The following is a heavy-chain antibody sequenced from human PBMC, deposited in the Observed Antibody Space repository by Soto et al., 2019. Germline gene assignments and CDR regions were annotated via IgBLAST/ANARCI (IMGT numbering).Heavy chain of an antibody. D-gene: IGHD2-2*01. CDR3: ARVEDIVVVPAAIGWFDP. CDR1: GGSFSGYH. V-gene: IGHV4-34*01. J-gene: IGHJ5*02. CDR2: NNHSGRT. Sequence: SGTLALTCAVYGGSFSGYHWGWIRQPPGKGLEWIGENNHSGRTNYNPPLKSRVTISVDTPKNQLSLKLSSVTAADTAVYYCARVEDIVVVPAAIGWFDPWGQGTLVTVS.